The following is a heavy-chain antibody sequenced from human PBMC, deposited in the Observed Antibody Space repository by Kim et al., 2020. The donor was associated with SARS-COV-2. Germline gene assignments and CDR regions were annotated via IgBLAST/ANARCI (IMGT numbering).Heavy chain of an antibody. V-gene: IGHV1-8*01. CDR1: GYSFTTYD. J-gene: IGHJ4*02. CDR2: TNPQNGNR. CDR3: ARGLGIEEEDY. D-gene: IGHD1-26*01. Sequence: ASVKVSCVASGYSFTTYDINWLRQVTGQGLEWMGWTNPQNGNRGVARRLQGRVTLTTDTSTRTAYMELSSLSSEDTAVYYCARGLGIEEEDYWGQGTVVT.